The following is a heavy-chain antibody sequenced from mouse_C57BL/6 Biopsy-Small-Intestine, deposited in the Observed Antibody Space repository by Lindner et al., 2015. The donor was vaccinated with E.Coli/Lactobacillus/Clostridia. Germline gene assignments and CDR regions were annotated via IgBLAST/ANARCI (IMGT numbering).Heavy chain of an antibody. V-gene: IGHV1-14*01. CDR3: ARYRVSVGGFYVQGPGFDS. CDR1: GGTFSSDA. J-gene: IGHJ4*01. Sequence: SVKVSCKASGGTFSSDAISWVRQAPGQGLEWMGWISTYNGDTSYSEKFQNRVTLSTDTSANTAYMELKSLRSDDTALYFCARYRVSVGGFYVQGPGFDSWGQGTLVTVSS. D-gene: IGHD1-1*02. CDR2: ISTYNGDT.